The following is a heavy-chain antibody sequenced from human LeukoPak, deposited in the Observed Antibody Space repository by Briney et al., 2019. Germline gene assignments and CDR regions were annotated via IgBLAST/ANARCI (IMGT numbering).Heavy chain of an antibody. J-gene: IGHJ3*01. CDR2: ISGSGGST. V-gene: IGHV3-23*01. D-gene: IGHD3-3*01. CDR3: AKSLTPDFWSGRYYRN. CDR1: GFTFRSYA. Sequence: GGSLRLSCAASGFTFRSYAMNWVRQAPGKGLEWVSAISGSGGSTYYADSVKGRFTISRDNSKNTLYLQMNSLRAEDTAVYYCAKSLTPDFWSGRYYRNWGQGTMVTVSS.